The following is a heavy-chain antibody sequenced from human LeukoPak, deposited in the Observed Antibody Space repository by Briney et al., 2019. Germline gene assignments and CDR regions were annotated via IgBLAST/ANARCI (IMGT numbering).Heavy chain of an antibody. Sequence: SETLSLTCTVSGGSISSGGYYWSWIRQHPGKGLEWTVYIYYSGSTYYTPSLKNRVTISVATSKNQFSLRLSSVTAVDTAVYYCARGGGGYSWYFDLWGRGTPVTVSS. D-gene: IGHD5-12*01. J-gene: IGHJ2*01. CDR3: ARGGGGYSWYFDL. CDR2: IYYSGST. CDR1: GGSISSGGYY. V-gene: IGHV4-31*03.